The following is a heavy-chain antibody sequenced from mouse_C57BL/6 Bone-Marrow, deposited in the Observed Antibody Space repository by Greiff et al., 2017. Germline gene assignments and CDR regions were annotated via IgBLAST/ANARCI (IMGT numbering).Heavy chain of an antibody. CDR2: INPNNGAT. CDR3: ARGYDYDYANDY. D-gene: IGHD2-4*01. Sequence: VQLQQSGPELVKPGASVKISCKASGYSFTDYKMNWVKQRNGKSLKWIGVINPNNGATSYNQKFKGKATLTVDKSSRKAYMQLNSLPSEYSGAYYCARGYDYDYANDYWGQGKSVTVTS. J-gene: IGHJ4*01. CDR1: GYSFTDYK. V-gene: IGHV1-39*01.